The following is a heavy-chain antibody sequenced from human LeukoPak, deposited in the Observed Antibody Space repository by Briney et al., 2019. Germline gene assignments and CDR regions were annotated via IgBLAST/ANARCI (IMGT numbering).Heavy chain of an antibody. CDR3: ARWPYYDSSGYYAPFDY. J-gene: IGHJ4*02. CDR1: GGSFSGYY. CDR2: INHSGST. D-gene: IGHD3-22*01. V-gene: IGHV4-34*01. Sequence: SETLSLTCAVYGGSFSGYYWRWIRQPPGKGLEWIGEINHSGSTNYNPSLKSRVTISVDTSKNQFSLKLSSVTAADTAVYYCARWPYYDSSGYYAPFDYWGQGTLVTVSS.